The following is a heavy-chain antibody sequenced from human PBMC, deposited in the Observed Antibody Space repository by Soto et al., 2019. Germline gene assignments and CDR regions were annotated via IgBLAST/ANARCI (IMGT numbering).Heavy chain of an antibody. CDR3: ARGGPAPYDDSSCYYSPLDY. CDR1: GDTFSSYA. D-gene: IGHD3-22*01. Sequence: QVQLVQSGAEVKKPGSSVKVSCKASGDTFSSYAINWVRQAPGQGLEWVGGLIPTFGRANYARKFKGRVTITAGESTSTVYMGLSSLRSEDTAVYYCARGGPAPYDDSSCYYSPLDYWGQGTLVTVSS. CDR2: LIPTFGRA. V-gene: IGHV1-69*01. J-gene: IGHJ4*02.